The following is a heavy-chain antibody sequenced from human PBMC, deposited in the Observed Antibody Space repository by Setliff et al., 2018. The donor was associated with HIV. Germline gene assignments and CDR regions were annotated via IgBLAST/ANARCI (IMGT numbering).Heavy chain of an antibody. D-gene: IGHD6-13*01. CDR3: ARRDGRSMNAFQI. V-gene: IGHV5-51*01. CDR1: EYTFNTYW. CDR2: IYPDDSNI. Sequence: GESLKISCKALEYTFNTYWIAWVRQMPGEGLEWMGIIYPDDSNIRYNPSFQSQVTISADKSITTAYLEIHNLKASDTATYYCARRDGRSMNAFQIWGPGTKVTVSS. J-gene: IGHJ3*01.